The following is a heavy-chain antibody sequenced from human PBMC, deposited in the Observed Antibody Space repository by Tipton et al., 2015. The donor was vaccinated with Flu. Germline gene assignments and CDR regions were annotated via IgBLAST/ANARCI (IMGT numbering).Heavy chain of an antibody. J-gene: IGHJ6*02. CDR1: GGSISSGGYY. Sequence: TLSLTCTVSGGSISSGGYYWSWIRQHPGKGLEWIGYIYYSGSTYYDPSLKSRVTISVDTSKNQFSLKLSSVTAADTAVYYCARTYYDFWSGNYYGMDVWGQGTTVTVSS. CDR3: ARTYYDFWSGNYYGMDV. CDR2: IYYSGST. V-gene: IGHV4-31*03. D-gene: IGHD3-3*01.